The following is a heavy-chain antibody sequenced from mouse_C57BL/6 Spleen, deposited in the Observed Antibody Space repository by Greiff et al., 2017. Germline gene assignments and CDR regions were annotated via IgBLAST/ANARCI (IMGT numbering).Heavy chain of an antibody. V-gene: IGHV2-2*01. D-gene: IGHD1-1*01. CDR1: GFSLTSYG. J-gene: IGHJ1*03. CDR2: IWSGGST. Sequence: VKLQESGPGLVQPSQSLSITCTVSGFSLTSYGVHWVRQSPGKGLEWLGVIWSGGSTDYNAAFISRLSISKDNSKSQVFFKMNSLQADDTAIYYCAREPPYYYGSSLWYFDVWGTGTTVTVSS. CDR3: AREPPYYYGSSLWYFDV.